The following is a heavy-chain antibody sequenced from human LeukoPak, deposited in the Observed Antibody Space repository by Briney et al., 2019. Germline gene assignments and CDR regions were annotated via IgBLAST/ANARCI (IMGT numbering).Heavy chain of an antibody. J-gene: IGHJ4*02. CDR2: INPNNGGT. CDR3: ARGWDLNARFFDY. CDR1: RYTFTAYY. D-gene: IGHD1-26*01. V-gene: IGHV1-2*06. Sequence: ASVKVSCKAARYTFTAYYLHWVRQAPGQGLEWMGRINPNNGGTNYPQKFQGRVTMTRDTSINTAYMELSSLKSDDTAVYYCARGWDLNARFFDYWGQGTLVTVSS.